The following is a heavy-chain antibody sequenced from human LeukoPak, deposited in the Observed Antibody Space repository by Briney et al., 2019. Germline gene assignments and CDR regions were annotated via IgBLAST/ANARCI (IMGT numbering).Heavy chain of an antibody. V-gene: IGHV4-4*07. CDR1: GGSISDYH. J-gene: IGHJ5*02. D-gene: IGHD1-26*01. Sequence: NPSETLSLTCSVSGGSISDYHWNWLRQPAGKGLEWIGRIYASGSTNYNPSLRSRDTISVDKSKNQYSQKLTSATAAGTAVYYCARSYLGGTYYEWFDPWGQGTLVPVSS. CDR2: IYASGST. CDR3: ARSYLGGTYYEWFDP.